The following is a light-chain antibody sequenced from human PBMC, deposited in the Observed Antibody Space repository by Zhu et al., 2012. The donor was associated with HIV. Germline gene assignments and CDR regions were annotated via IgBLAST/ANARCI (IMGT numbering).Light chain of an antibody. CDR3: QHYNDWPPLYT. J-gene: IGKJ2*01. V-gene: IGKV3-15*01. Sequence: EIVMTQSPATLSVSPGETATLSCRASHSVSSTLAWYQQKPGQAPRLLIYGAFTRATGIPARFSGSGSGTDFTLTISSLQSEDFAVYYCQHYNDWPPLYTFGQGTKLEMK. CDR1: HSVSST. CDR2: GAF.